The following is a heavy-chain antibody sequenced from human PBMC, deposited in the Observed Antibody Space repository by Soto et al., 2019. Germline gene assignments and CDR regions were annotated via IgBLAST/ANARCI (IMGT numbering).Heavy chain of an antibody. D-gene: IGHD6-6*01. CDR2: IYYSGST. Sequence: SETLSLTCTVSGGSISSYYWSWIRQPPGKGLEWIGYIYYSGSTNYNPSLKSRVTISVDTSKNQFSLKLSSVTAADTAVYYCARQPVVGVSSFLDYWGQGTLVTVSS. J-gene: IGHJ4*02. V-gene: IGHV4-59*08. CDR1: GGSISSYY. CDR3: ARQPVVGVSSFLDY.